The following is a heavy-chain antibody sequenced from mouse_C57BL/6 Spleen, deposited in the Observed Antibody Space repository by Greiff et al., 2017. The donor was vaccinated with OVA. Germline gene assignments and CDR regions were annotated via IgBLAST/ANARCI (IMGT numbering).Heavy chain of an antibody. D-gene: IGHD2-1*01. CDR3: ARGGGNQGVYAMDY. J-gene: IGHJ4*01. Sequence: EVQGVESGPELVKPGASVKMSCKASGYTFTDYNMHWVKQSHGKSLEWIGYINPNNGGTSYNQKFKGKATLTVNKSSSTAYMELRSLTSEDSAVYYCARGGGNQGVYAMDYWGQGTSVTVSS. V-gene: IGHV1-22*01. CDR2: INPNNGGT. CDR1: GYTFTDYN.